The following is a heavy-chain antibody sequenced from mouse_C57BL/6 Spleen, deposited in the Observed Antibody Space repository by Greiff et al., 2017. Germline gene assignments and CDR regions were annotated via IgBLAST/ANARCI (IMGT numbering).Heavy chain of an antibody. V-gene: IGHV1-55*01. CDR2: IYPGSGST. Sequence: QVQLQQPGAELVKPGASVKMSCKASGYTFTSYWITWVKQRPGQGLEWIGDIYPGSGSTNYNEKFKSKATLTVYTSSSTAYMQLISLTSEDSAVYYCARGSNYGAMDYWGQGTSVTVSS. D-gene: IGHD2-5*01. CDR1: GYTFTSYW. CDR3: ARGSNYGAMDY. J-gene: IGHJ4*01.